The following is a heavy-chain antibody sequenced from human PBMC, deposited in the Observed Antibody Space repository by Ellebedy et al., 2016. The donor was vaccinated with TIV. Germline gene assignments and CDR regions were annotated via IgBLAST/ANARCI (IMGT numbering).Heavy chain of an antibody. D-gene: IGHD6-13*01. V-gene: IGHV3-7*03. CDR1: GFTFSDYE. CDR2: IKHDGSEE. CDR3: ARAGTAAGTITDY. Sequence: GESLKISCTISGFTFSDYEMNWVRQAPGKGLEWVANIKHDGSEEYYVDSLKGRFTISRDNAKKSLYLQMSSLRADDTAVYYCARAGTAAGTITDYWGQGTLVTVSS. J-gene: IGHJ4*02.